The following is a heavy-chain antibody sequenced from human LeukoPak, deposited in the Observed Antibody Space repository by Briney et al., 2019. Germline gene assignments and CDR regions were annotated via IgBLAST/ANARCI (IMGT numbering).Heavy chain of an antibody. CDR2: IRSEVSGGTT. CDR3: TRPGGYTYGYPYY. V-gene: IGHV3-49*04. J-gene: IGHJ4*02. CDR1: GFTFSSYS. Sequence: GGSLRLSCAASGFTFSSYSMSWVRQAPGKGLEWVGFIRSEVSGGTTEYAASVKGRFTISTDDSRTIAYLQMNSLKTEDTAVYYCTRPGGYTYGYPYYWGQGTLVTVSS. D-gene: IGHD5-18*01.